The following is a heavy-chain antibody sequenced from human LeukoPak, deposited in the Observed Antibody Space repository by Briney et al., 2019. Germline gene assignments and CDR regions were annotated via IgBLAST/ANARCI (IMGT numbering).Heavy chain of an antibody. Sequence: PSETLSLTCAVYGGSFSSYYWSWIRQPPGKGLEWIGYIYYSGSTNYNPSLKSRVTISVDTSKNQFSLKLSSVTAADTAVYYCARRGGNRTTMIYNWFDPWGQGTLVTVSS. V-gene: IGHV4-59*01. J-gene: IGHJ5*02. CDR1: GGSFSSYY. D-gene: IGHD3-22*01. CDR2: IYYSGST. CDR3: ARRGGNRTTMIYNWFDP.